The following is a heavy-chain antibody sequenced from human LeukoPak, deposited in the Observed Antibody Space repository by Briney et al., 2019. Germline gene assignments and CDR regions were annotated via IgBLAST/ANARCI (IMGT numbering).Heavy chain of an antibody. CDR3: ARGRPSNDFWSGYYGAGTYFDY. V-gene: IGHV4-34*01. CDR1: GGSFSGYY. CDR2: INHSGST. Sequence: SETLSLPCAVYGGSFSGYYWSWIRQPPGKGLEWIGEINHSGSTNYNPSLKSRVTISVDTSKNQFSLKLSSVTAADTAVYYCARGRPSNDFWSGYYGAGTYFDYWGQGTLVTVSS. J-gene: IGHJ4*02. D-gene: IGHD3-3*01.